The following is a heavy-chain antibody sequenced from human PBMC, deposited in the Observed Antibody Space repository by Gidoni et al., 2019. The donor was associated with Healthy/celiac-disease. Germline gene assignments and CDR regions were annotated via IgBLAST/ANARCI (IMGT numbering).Heavy chain of an antibody. J-gene: IGHJ5*02. D-gene: IGHD1-26*01. CDR3: AREEVGATRNWFDP. CDR2: IYYSRST. CDR1: GGSISSGGYY. Sequence: QVQLQESGPGLVKPSQTLSLTCTVPGGSISSGGYYWSRSRQHPGKGLEWIGYIYYSRSTYYNPSHKSRVTISVDTSKNQFSLKLSSVTAADTAVYYCAREEVGATRNWFDPWGQGTLVTVSS. V-gene: IGHV4-31*03.